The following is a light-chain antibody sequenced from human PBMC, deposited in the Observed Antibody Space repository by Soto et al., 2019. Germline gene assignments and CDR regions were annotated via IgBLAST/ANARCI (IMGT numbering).Light chain of an antibody. Sequence: QSVLTQPPSVSGAPGQRVTISCTGSSSIIGAGYDVHWYQQLPGTAPQLLIHGNSNRPSGVPDRFSGSKSGTSASLAITGLQAEDEADYYCQSYDSSLSGWVFGGGTKLTVL. J-gene: IGLJ3*02. CDR2: GNS. CDR1: SSIIGAGYD. V-gene: IGLV1-40*01. CDR3: QSYDSSLSGWV.